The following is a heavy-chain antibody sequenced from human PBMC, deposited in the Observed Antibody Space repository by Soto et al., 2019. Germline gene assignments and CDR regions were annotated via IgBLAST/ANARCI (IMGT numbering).Heavy chain of an antibody. CDR3: ARGGGYSYGTNDSFDI. V-gene: IGHV3-30*03. CDR2: ISDDGSNK. CDR1: GFTFKTYG. Sequence: LGLSCAASGFTFKTYGMHWVRQAPGKGLEWVAVISDDGSNKYDIASVEGRFTISRDNSKNTLSLQMNSLRDEDTAVYYCARGGGYSYGTNDSFDIWGQGTMVTVSS. D-gene: IGHD5-18*01. J-gene: IGHJ3*02.